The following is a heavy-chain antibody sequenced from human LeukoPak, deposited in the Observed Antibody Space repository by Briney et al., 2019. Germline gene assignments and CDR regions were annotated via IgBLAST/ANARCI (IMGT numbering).Heavy chain of an antibody. V-gene: IGHV3-23*01. Sequence: GGSLRLSCAASGFTFSSYAMSWVRQAPGKGLEWVSAISGSGGSTYYADSVKGRFTISRDNSKNTLYLQMNSLRAEDTAVYYCAKAFLKVYYDFWSGYYSDAFDIWGQGTMVTVSS. CDR2: ISGSGGST. D-gene: IGHD3-3*01. CDR1: GFTFSSYA. CDR3: AKAFLKVYYDFWSGYYSDAFDI. J-gene: IGHJ3*02.